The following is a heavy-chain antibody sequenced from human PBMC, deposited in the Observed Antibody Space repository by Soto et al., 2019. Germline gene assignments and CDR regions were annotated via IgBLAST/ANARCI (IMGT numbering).Heavy chain of an antibody. CDR2: INAGNGNT. D-gene: IGHD3-9*01. Sequence: GASVKVSCKASGYTFTSYAMHWVRQAPGQRLEWMGWINAGNGNTKYSQKFQGRVTITRDTSASTAYMELSSLRSEDTAVYYCARDRTKYYDILTGYSRPKYYFDYWGQGTLVTVSS. J-gene: IGHJ4*02. CDR1: GYTFTSYA. CDR3: ARDRTKYYDILTGYSRPKYYFDY. V-gene: IGHV1-3*01.